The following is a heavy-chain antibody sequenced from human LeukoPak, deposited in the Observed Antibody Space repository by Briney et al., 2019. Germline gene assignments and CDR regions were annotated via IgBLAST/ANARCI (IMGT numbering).Heavy chain of an antibody. V-gene: IGHV1-69*13. CDR1: GYIFSNFFSSYG. D-gene: IGHD4-17*01. Sequence: ASVKVSCKASGYIFSNFFSSYGITWVRQAPGQGLEWMGGIIPIFGTANYAQKFQGRVTITADESTSTAYMELSSLRSEDTAVYYCARESDYGDNPAEYFQHWGQGTLVTVSS. J-gene: IGHJ1*01. CDR3: ARESDYGDNPAEYFQH. CDR2: IIPIFGTA.